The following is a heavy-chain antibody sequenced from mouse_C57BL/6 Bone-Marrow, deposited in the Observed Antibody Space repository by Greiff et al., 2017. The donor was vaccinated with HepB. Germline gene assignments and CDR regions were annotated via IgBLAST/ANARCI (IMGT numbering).Heavy chain of an antibody. D-gene: IGHD1-1*01. CDR3: ARNSYGSSYEDY. J-gene: IGHJ2*01. CDR1: GYTFTSYW. CDR2: IYPSDSET. Sequence: QVQLQQPGAELVRPGSSVKLSCKASGYTFTSYWMDWVKQRPGQGLEWIGNIYPSDSETHYNQKFKDKATLTVDKSSSTAYMQLSSLTSEDSAVYYCARNSYGSSYEDYCGQGTTLTVSS. V-gene: IGHV1-61*01.